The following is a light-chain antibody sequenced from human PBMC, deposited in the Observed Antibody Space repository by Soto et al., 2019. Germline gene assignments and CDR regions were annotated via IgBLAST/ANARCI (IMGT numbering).Light chain of an antibody. Sequence: DIQMTQSPSTLSASVGDRVTITCRASESISNWLAWYQQKPGKAPKLLIYKASSLESGVPSRFSGSGSGTEFTLTINCLQPDDFATYYCQQYNSYSPVTFGGGTKVEIK. V-gene: IGKV1-5*03. CDR1: ESISNW. J-gene: IGKJ4*01. CDR3: QQYNSYSPVT. CDR2: KAS.